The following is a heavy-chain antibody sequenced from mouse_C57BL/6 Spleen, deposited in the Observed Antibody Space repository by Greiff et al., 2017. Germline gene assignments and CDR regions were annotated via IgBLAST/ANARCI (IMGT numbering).Heavy chain of an antibody. D-gene: IGHD1-1*01. CDR3: ARGITTGVARGY. CDR2: ILPGSGST. Sequence: QVQLKESGAELMKPGASVKLSCPATGYTFTGYWLELVTHRPGHGLEWIGEILPGSGSTNYNEKFKGKATFTADTSSNTAYMQLSSLTTEDSAIYYCARGITTGVARGYWGQGTLVTVSA. CDR1: GYTFTGYW. V-gene: IGHV1-9*01. J-gene: IGHJ3*01.